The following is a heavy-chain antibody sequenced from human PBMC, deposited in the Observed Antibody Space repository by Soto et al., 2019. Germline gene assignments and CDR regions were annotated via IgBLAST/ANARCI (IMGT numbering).Heavy chain of an antibody. D-gene: IGHD6-13*01. V-gene: IGHV4-59*01. CDR2: MYHNEAT. CDR1: GGYSNSFD. Sequence: ETLSLTYTVAGGYSNSFDGSWIRQTPGKGLEWIGFMYHNEATNYNPSLKSRVNISLDTSKNQVSLNLNSVTAADTAVYYCARANSSTWYKLEYKWFDPWGQGSL. CDR3: ARANSSTWYKLEYKWFDP. J-gene: IGHJ5*02.